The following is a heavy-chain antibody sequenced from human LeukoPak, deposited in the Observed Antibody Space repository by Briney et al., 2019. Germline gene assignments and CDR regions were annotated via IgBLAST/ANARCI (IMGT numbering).Heavy chain of an antibody. CDR1: GFTFSSYS. CDR3: ARGRIAAAATLFY. D-gene: IGHD6-13*01. CDR2: ISSSSSYI. Sequence: GGSLSLSCAASGFTFSSYSMNWVRQAPGKGLEWVSSISSSSSYIYYADSVKGRFTISRDNAKNSLYLQMNSLRAEDTAVYYCARGRIAAAATLFYWGQGTLVTVSS. J-gene: IGHJ4*02. V-gene: IGHV3-21*01.